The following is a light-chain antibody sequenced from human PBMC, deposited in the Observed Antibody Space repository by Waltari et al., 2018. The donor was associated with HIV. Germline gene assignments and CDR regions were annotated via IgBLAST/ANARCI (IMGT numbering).Light chain of an antibody. CDR2: VAS. V-gene: IGKV1-39*01. Sequence: DVQMTQSPSTLPASVGDRVTITCRASQNIGSLLNWYQHKSGEPPKLLISVASTLSDDVPSRFSGSRSGSDFTLTINNLQPEDFATYFCQQSSSTPYSFGPGTKL. J-gene: IGKJ2*03. CDR1: QNIGSL. CDR3: QQSSSTPYS.